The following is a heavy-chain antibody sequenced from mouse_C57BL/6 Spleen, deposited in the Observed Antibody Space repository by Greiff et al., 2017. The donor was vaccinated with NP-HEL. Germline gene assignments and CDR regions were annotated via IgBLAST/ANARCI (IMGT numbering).Heavy chain of an antibody. D-gene: IGHD4-1*01. J-gene: IGHJ3*01. V-gene: IGHV5-17*01. CDR3: ASFIWDLFAY. CDR1: GFTFSDYG. CDR2: ISSGSSTI. Sequence: DVKLVESGGGLVKPGGSLKLSCAASGFTFSDYGMHWVRQAPEKGLEWVAYISSGSSTIYYADTVKGRFTISRDNAKNTLFLQMTSLRSEDTAMYYCASFIWDLFAYWGQGTLVTVAA.